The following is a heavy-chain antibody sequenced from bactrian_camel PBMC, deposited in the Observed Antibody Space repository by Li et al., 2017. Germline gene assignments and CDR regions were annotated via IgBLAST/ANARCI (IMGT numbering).Heavy chain of an antibody. V-gene: IGHV3S1*01. J-gene: IGHJ4*01. CDR1: GYTTRTNT. CDR2: IYASGGSA. CDR3: AEGRGSRGEHCYSLNY. D-gene: IGHD6*01. Sequence: HVQLVESGGGSVQPGGSLRLSCTASGYTTRTNTMAWFRQVPGKEREGVAQIYASGGSAYYADSVKGRFTISRDSAKNTVYLQMNNLQPEDTATYYCAEGRGSRGEHCYSLNYWGQGTQVTVS.